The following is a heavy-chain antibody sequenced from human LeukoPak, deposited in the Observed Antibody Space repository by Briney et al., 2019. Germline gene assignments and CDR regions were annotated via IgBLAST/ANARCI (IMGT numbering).Heavy chain of an antibody. D-gene: IGHD1-26*01. CDR1: GFTFDDYA. J-gene: IGHJ4*02. CDR3: AKEEVGTFDY. V-gene: IGHV3-9*01. Sequence: GGSLRLSCAASGFTFDDYAMHWVRQAPGKGLEWVSGISWNSGSIGYADSVKGRFTTSRDNAKNSLYLQMNSLRAEDTALYYCAKEEVGTFDYWGQGTLVTVSS. CDR2: ISWNSGSI.